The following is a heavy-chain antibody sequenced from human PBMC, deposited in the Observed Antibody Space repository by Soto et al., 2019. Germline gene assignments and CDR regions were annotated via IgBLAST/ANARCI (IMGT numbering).Heavy chain of an antibody. V-gene: IGHV5-51*01. CDR1: GNSFTTYW. Sequence: PGESLKISCQVSGNSFTTYWIAWVRQMPGKGLEWMGIIYPSDSDTRYSPSFQGQVTISADKSISTAYLQWSSLRASDTAMYYCARQGLTYAYAYWGQGTQVTVSS. D-gene: IGHD3-16*01. CDR3: ARQGLTYAYAY. J-gene: IGHJ4*02. CDR2: IYPSDSDT.